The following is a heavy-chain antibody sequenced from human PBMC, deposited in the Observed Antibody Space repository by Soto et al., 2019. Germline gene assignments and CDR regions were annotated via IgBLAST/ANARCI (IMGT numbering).Heavy chain of an antibody. J-gene: IGHJ4*02. CDR2: ISSSSSYI. CDR1: GFTFSSYG. V-gene: IGHV3-21*01. Sequence: GGSLRLSCAASGFTFSSYGMNWVRQAPGKGLEWVSSISSSSSYIYYADSVKGRFTISRDNAKNSLYLQMNSLRAEDTAVYYCARDSITPNFDYWGQGTLVTVSS. D-gene: IGHD3-10*01. CDR3: ARDSITPNFDY.